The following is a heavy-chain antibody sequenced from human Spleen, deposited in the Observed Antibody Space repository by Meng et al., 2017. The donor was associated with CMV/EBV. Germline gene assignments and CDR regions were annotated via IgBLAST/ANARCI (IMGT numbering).Heavy chain of an antibody. CDR2: TYYRSKWYN. D-gene: IGHD5/OR15-5a*01. J-gene: IGHJ6*02. CDR3: TRDQFLLQDYYYGMDV. Sequence: SCVISGDSVSSNSATWNWIRQSPSRGLEWQGRTYYRSKWYNDYAASVKSRITINPDTSKNQFSLQLNSVTPEDTAVYYCTRDQFLLQDYYYGMDVWGQGTTVTVSS. CDR1: GDSVSSNSAT. V-gene: IGHV6-1*01.